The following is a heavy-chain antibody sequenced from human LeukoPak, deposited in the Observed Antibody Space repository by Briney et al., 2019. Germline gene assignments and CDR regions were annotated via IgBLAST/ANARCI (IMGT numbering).Heavy chain of an antibody. Sequence: GASVKVSCKAPGYTFTSYGISWVRQAPGQGLEWMGWISAYNGNTNYAQKLQGRVTMTTDTSTSTAYMELRSLRSDDTAVYYCARVTIFGVVTHYFDYWGQGTLVTVSS. D-gene: IGHD3-3*01. V-gene: IGHV1-18*01. CDR1: GYTFTSYG. CDR3: ARVTIFGVVTHYFDY. CDR2: ISAYNGNT. J-gene: IGHJ4*02.